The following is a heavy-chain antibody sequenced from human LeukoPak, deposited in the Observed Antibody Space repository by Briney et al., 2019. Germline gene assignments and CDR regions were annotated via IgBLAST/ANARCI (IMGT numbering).Heavy chain of an antibody. D-gene: IGHD3-9*01. Sequence: GGSLRLSCAASGFTFGVYWMTWVRQAPGKGLEWVANIKQDGSERYYVDSVKGRFTISRDNAKNSLYLQMNSLRDEDTAVYYCARDQEFDWLFDYWGQGTLVTVSS. J-gene: IGHJ4*02. V-gene: IGHV3-7*01. CDR2: IKQDGSER. CDR3: ARDQEFDWLFDY. CDR1: GFTFGVYW.